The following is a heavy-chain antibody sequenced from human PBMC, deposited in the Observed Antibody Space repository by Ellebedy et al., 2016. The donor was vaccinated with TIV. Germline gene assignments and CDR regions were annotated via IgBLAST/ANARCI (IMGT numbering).Heavy chain of an antibody. D-gene: IGHD3-22*01. J-gene: IGHJ4*02. CDR3: AKIAQVVVITTDYGPFDY. CDR2: SSGSGGST. CDR1: GFTFSSYA. Sequence: GGSLRLXCAASGFTFSSYAMSWVRQAPGKGLEWVSASSGSGGSTYYADSVKGRFTISRDNSKNTLYLQMNSLRAEDTAVYYCAKIAQVVVITTDYGPFDYWGQGTLVTVSS. V-gene: IGHV3-23*01.